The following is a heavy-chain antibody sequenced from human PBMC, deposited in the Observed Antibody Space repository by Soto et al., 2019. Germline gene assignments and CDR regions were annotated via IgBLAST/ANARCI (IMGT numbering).Heavy chain of an antibody. D-gene: IGHD2-21*01. CDR1: GGSVSYNSYY. V-gene: IGHV4-39*01. J-gene: IGHJ4*02. Sequence: SETLSLTCSVSGGSVSYNSYYWGWIRQPPGKGLEWVGGIFYTGTTYYNPSLKYRLSISVDTSKNSFSLNLTSVTAADTAVYFCARLVVVAPVANVWGQGALVTVSS. CDR3: ARLVVVAPVANV. CDR2: IFYTGTT.